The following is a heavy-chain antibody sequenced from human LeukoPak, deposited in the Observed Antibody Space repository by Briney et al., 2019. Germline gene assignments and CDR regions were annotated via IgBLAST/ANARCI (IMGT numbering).Heavy chain of an antibody. CDR3: ARGGSGYSSSWSTFDS. Sequence: PGGSLRLSCAASEFTFSNYAMNWVRQAPGKGLEWVSGISGGGGSTYYADSVKGRFTISRDNSKNTLYLQMNSLRVEDTAVYYCARGGSGYSSSWSTFDSWGHGTLVTVSS. V-gene: IGHV3-23*01. J-gene: IGHJ4*01. CDR2: ISGGGGST. D-gene: IGHD6-13*01. CDR1: EFTFSNYA.